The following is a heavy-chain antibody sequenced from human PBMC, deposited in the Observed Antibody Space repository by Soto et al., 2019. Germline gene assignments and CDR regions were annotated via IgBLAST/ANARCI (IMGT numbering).Heavy chain of an antibody. V-gene: IGHV4-31*01. CDR1: GGSISSGGYY. D-gene: IGHD2-2*01. Sequence: QAQLQESGPGLVKPSQTLSLTCTVSGGSISSGGYYWSWIRQHPGKGLEWIGYIYYSGSTYYNPSLKSLVNISVDTSKNQFSLKLSAVTAADTAVYYCARAPRGPASNWFDPWGQGTLVTVSS. CDR2: IYYSGST. CDR3: ARAPRGPASNWFDP. J-gene: IGHJ5*02.